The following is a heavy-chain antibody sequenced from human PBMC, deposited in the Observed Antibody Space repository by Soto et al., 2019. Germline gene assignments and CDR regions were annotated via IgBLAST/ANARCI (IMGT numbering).Heavy chain of an antibody. CDR1: GGSISSGGYY. D-gene: IGHD2-15*01. CDR2: IYYSGST. CDR3: ARAGYCSGGSCCRRNWFDP. Sequence: TLSLTCTVSGGSISSGGYYWSWIRQHPGKGLEWIGYIYYSGSTYYNPSLKSRVTISVDTSKNQFSLKLSSVTAADTAVYYCARAGYCSGGSCCRRNWFDPWGQGTLVTVSS. V-gene: IGHV4-31*02. J-gene: IGHJ5*02.